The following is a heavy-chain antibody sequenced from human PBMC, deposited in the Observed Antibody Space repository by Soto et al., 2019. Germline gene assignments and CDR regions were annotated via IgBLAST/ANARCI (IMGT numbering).Heavy chain of an antibody. V-gene: IGHV3-48*02. CDR3: TKSADSAGWGVDF. D-gene: IGHD6-19*01. Sequence: GESLKISCVASGFMFDSYAMNWVRQAPGKGLEWVSYISPGGDRIYYAESLKGRTTISRDNARNSLSLQMNILSDEDTAVYYCTKSADSAGWGVDFWGQGTLVTVSS. CDR2: ISPGGDRI. J-gene: IGHJ4*02. CDR1: GFMFDSYA.